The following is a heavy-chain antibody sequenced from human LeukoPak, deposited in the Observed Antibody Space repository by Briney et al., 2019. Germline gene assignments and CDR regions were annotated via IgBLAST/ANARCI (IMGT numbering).Heavy chain of an antibody. J-gene: IGHJ4*02. V-gene: IGHV3-21*01. D-gene: IGHD2-2*01. CDR3: ARDRGYQLPCDY. CDR2: ISSSSSYI. CDR1: GFTFSSYS. Sequence: GGSLRLSCAASGFTFSSYSMNWVRQAPGKGLEWVSSISSSSSYIYYADSVKGRFTISRDNPKNSLYLQMNSLRAEDTAVYYCARDRGYQLPCDYWGQGTLVTVSS.